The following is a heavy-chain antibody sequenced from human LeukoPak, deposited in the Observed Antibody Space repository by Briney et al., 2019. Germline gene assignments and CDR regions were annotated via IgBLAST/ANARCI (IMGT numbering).Heavy chain of an antibody. V-gene: IGHV3-23*01. CDR3: AKDGARDGYNYPDY. D-gene: IGHD5-24*01. J-gene: IGHJ4*02. Sequence: GGSLRLSCAASGFIFTNYAMSWVRQAPGKGLEWVADISGSGDFTYYADSVKGRFTVSRDKAKNTVYLQMSSLRAEDTAVYYCAKDGARDGYNYPDYWGQGTLVTVSS. CDR2: ISGSGDFT. CDR1: GFIFTNYA.